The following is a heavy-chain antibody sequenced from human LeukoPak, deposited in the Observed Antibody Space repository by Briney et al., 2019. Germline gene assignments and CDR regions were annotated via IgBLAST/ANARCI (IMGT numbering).Heavy chain of an antibody. Sequence: GGSLRLSCAASGFTFSSYGMHWVRQAPGKGLEWVAVISYDGSNKYYADSVKGRFTISRDNSKNTLYLQMNSLRAEDTAVYYCAKVRMVRGVEDYWGQGTLVTVSS. CDR2: ISYDGSNK. CDR3: AKVRMVRGVEDY. CDR1: GFTFSSYG. J-gene: IGHJ4*02. V-gene: IGHV3-30*18. D-gene: IGHD3-10*01.